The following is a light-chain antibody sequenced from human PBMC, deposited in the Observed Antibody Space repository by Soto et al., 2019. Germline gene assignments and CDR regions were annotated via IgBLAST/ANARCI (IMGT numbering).Light chain of an antibody. V-gene: IGKV3-15*01. CDR2: GAS. J-gene: IGKJ4*01. CDR3: QHYNNRLGT. Sequence: EIVMTQSPATLSVSRGERATLSCRANQTISSNLSWYQQKPGQAPRRLIYGASTRATGIPDRFSGSGSGTEFTLTISRLQSEDFAVYYCQHYNNRLGTFGGGTKVEIK. CDR1: QTISSN.